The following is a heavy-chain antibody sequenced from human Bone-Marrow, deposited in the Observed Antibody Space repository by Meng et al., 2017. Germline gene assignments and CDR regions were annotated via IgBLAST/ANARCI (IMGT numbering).Heavy chain of an antibody. V-gene: IGHV3-30*04. Sequence: GESLKISCAASGFTFSSYAMHWVRQAPGKGLEWVAVISYDGSNKYYADSVKGRFTISRDNSKNTLYLQMNSLRAEDTAVYYCARDCSGSNYIFDAFDIWGQGTMVTVSS. CDR1: GFTFSSYA. J-gene: IGHJ3*02. CDR2: ISYDGSNK. CDR3: ARDCSGSNYIFDAFDI. D-gene: IGHD1-26*01.